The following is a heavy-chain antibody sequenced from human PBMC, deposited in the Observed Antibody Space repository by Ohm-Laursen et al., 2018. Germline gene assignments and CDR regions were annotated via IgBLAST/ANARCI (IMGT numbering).Heavy chain of an antibody. CDR2: IKSKSDGGTT. Sequence: SLRLSCAASGLTFSSAWMSWVRQAPGKGPEWVGRIKSKSDGGTTDYIAPVKGRFSISRGDSKNTLYMQMDSLKTEDTAVYYCATARNGYFDWGQGTLVTVSS. CDR1: GLTFSSAW. J-gene: IGHJ4*02. V-gene: IGHV3-15*01. CDR3: ATARNGYFD. D-gene: IGHD3-3*01.